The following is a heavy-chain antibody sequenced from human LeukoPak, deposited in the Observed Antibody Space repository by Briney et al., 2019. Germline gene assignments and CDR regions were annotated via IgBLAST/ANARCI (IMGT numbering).Heavy chain of an antibody. Sequence: SETLSLTCAVYGGSFSGYYWSWIRQPPGKGLEWIGEINHSGSTNYNPSLKSRVTISVDTSKNQFSLKLSSVTAADTAVYYCAREAVGAAHDYWGQGTLVTVSS. V-gene: IGHV4-34*01. CDR1: GGSFSGYY. D-gene: IGHD6-6*01. CDR2: INHSGST. CDR3: AREAVGAAHDY. J-gene: IGHJ4*02.